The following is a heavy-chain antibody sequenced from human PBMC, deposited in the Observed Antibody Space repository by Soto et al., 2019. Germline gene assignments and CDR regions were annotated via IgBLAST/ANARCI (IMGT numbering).Heavy chain of an antibody. CDR1: GFTFINYA. J-gene: IGHJ4*02. CDR2: ITGSGDTT. CDR3: AKDALLDDLWSGFSGS. V-gene: IGHV3-23*01. D-gene: IGHD3-3*01. Sequence: GGSLRLSCAASGFTFINYAMSWVRQAPGKGLEWVSTITGSGDTTYYAGSVKGRFPISRDKSKNTLYLQMNSLRVEDTAVYYCAKDALLDDLWSGFSGSWGQGTLVTVSS.